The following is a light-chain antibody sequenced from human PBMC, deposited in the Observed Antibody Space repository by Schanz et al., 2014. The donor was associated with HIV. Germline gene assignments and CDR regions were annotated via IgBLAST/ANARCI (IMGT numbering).Light chain of an antibody. CDR2: QAS. J-gene: IGKJ2*02. Sequence: DIQMTQSPSTLSASVGDGVTITCRASQYISRWLAWYQQKPGQAPHLLIYQASTLQTGVSSRFSGSGSGTEFNLTISGLLPDEFATYFCQQLHTYPCTFGQGTRLEIK. CDR1: QYISRW. V-gene: IGKV1-5*03. CDR3: QQLHTYPCT.